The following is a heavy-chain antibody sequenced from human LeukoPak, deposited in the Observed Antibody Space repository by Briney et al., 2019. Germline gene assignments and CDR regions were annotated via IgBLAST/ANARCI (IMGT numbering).Heavy chain of an antibody. V-gene: IGHV5-51*01. CDR1: GYSFTSYW. D-gene: IGHD3-10*01. CDR2: IYPGDSDN. CDR3: ARDPGSGFDY. Sequence: GESLKISRKGSGYSFTSYWIGWGRQMPGKGVEGVGIIYPGDSDNRYSPSFQGQVTISADKSISTAYLQWRSLKASDTATDCCARDPGSGFDYWGQGTLVTVSS. J-gene: IGHJ4*02.